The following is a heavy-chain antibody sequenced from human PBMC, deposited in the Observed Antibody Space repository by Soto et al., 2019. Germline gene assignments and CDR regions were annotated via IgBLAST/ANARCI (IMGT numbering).Heavy chain of an antibody. D-gene: IGHD2-15*01. V-gene: IGHV1-18*01. CDR3: ARLAPCSAGICYSRPLDY. Sequence: ASVKVSCKASGYTFPTYGIGWVRQAPGQGLEWMGWITPHNGDTNYAQKLQGRVTMTTDTSTSTACMEVRSLRSDDTAIYYCARLAPCSAGICYSRPLDYWGQGALVTVSS. J-gene: IGHJ4*02. CDR1: GYTFPTYG. CDR2: ITPHNGDT.